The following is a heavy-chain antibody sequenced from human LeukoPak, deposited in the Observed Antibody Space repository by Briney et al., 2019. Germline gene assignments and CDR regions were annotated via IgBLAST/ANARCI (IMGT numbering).Heavy chain of an antibody. J-gene: IGHJ4*02. V-gene: IGHV1-46*01. CDR2: INPSGGST. Sequence: ASVKVSCKASGYTFTSYYMHWVRQTPGQGLEWMGIINPSGGSTSYAQKFQGRVTMTRDTSTSTVYMELSSLRSEDTAVYYCARDGSGRLFDYWGQGTLVTVSS. CDR3: ARDGSGRLFDY. D-gene: IGHD3-10*01. CDR1: GYTFTSYY.